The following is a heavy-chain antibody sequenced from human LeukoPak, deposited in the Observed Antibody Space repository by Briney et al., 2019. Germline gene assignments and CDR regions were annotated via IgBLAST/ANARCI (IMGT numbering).Heavy chain of an antibody. Sequence: GESLKISCKGSGYSFPSYLIGWVRQMPGKGLEWMGIIYPGDSDTRYSPSFQGQVTISADKSISTAYLQWSSLKASDTAMYYCARRITMVRGVYYFDYWGQGTLVTVSS. CDR3: ARRITMVRGVYYFDY. D-gene: IGHD3-10*01. V-gene: IGHV5-51*01. J-gene: IGHJ4*02. CDR2: IYPGDSDT. CDR1: GYSFPSYL.